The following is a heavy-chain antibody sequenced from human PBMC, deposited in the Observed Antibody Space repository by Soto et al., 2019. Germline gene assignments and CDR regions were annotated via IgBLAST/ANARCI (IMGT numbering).Heavy chain of an antibody. Sequence: SVKVSCKTSGFTFSKSSVQWMRQARGQRLEWIGWVVVGSDNTRYAQNFQDRVTITRDISTNTSYMELSSLTSEDTAVYFCVTDGYCSSTSCYSFDYWGQGTLVTVSS. J-gene: IGHJ4*02. CDR2: VVVGSDNT. V-gene: IGHV1-58*01. CDR3: VTDGYCSSTSCYSFDY. D-gene: IGHD2-2*01. CDR1: GFTFSKSS.